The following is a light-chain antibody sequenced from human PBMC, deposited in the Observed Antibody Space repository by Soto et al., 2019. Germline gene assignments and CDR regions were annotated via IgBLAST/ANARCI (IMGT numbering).Light chain of an antibody. V-gene: IGKV3D-15*01. J-gene: IGKJ2*01. CDR1: QSVNIY. CDR2: GAS. Sequence: EIVMTQSPATLSVSPGERATLSCRASQSVNIYLAWYQQKPGQAPRLLIFGASSRATGIPARFSGSGSGTEFNLTISSLQSEDFAVYYCQQYGSSTYTFGQGTKVEIK. CDR3: QQYGSSTYT.